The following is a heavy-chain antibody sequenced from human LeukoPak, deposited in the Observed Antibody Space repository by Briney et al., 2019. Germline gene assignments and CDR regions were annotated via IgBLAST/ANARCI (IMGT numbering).Heavy chain of an antibody. D-gene: IGHD5-18*01. CDR2: IRYDGSNK. J-gene: IGHJ4*02. CDR3: ARGQVDTAMGITPFDY. Sequence: GGSLRLSCAASGFTFSSYGMHWVRQAPGKGLEWVAFIRYDGSNKYYADSVKGRFTISRDNSKNTLYLQMNSLRAEDTAVYYCARGQVDTAMGITPFDYWGQGTLVTVSS. V-gene: IGHV3-30*02. CDR1: GFTFSSYG.